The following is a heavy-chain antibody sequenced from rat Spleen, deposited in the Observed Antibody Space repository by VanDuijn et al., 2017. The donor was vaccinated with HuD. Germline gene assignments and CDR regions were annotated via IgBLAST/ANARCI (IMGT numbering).Heavy chain of an antibody. CDR3: ARKDWYYFDY. D-gene: IGHD1-6*01. CDR1: GFSLTSYF. J-gene: IGHJ2*01. V-gene: IGHV2-13*01. CDR2: IWGNGNT. Sequence: QVQLKESGPGLVKPSETLSLTCTVSGFSLTSYFVIWVRQPPGKGLEWMGMIWGNGNTNYNSVFKSRLSISRDTSKSQVFLKMNSLQTEDTAMYFCARKDWYYFDYWGQGVMVTVSS.